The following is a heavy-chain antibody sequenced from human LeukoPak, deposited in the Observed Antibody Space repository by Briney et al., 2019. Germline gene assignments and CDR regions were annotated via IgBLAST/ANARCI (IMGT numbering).Heavy chain of an antibody. D-gene: IGHD1-26*01. V-gene: IGHV3-74*01. CDR3: ARDDNGIVGATVY. J-gene: IGHJ4*02. CDR1: GFTFNNYA. CDR2: INSDGSST. Sequence: GRSLRLSCEASGFTFNNYAMHWVRQAPGKGLVWVSRINSDGSSTSYADSVKGRFTISRDNAKNTLYLQMNSLRAEDTAVYYCARDDNGIVGATVYWGQGTLVTVSS.